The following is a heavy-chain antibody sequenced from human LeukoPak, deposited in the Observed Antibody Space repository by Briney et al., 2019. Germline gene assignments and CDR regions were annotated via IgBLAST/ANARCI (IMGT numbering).Heavy chain of an antibody. CDR1: GGSFSGYY. CDR3: ARVGSSSWKGFDP. CDR2: INHSGST. Sequence: SETLSLTCAVYGGSFSGYYWSWIRQPPGKGLEWIGEINHSGSTNYNPSLKSRVTISVDTSKNQFSLKLSSVTAADTAVYYCARVGSSSWKGFDPWGQGTLVTVSS. V-gene: IGHV4-34*01. J-gene: IGHJ5*02. D-gene: IGHD6-13*01.